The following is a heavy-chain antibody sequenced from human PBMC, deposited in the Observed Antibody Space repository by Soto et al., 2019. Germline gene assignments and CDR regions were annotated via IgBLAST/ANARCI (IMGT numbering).Heavy chain of an antibody. J-gene: IGHJ4*02. Sequence: QVQLQQWGAGLLKPSETLSLTCAVYGGSFSGYYWTWIRQPPGTGLEWIGEINHSGSTNYNPSLKHRVTISVDTSNNQFSLKLTSVTAADTAVYYCARDKITGLFDYWGQGTLVTVSS. CDR1: GGSFSGYY. V-gene: IGHV4-34*01. CDR2: INHSGST. CDR3: ARDKITGLFDY. D-gene: IGHD2-8*02.